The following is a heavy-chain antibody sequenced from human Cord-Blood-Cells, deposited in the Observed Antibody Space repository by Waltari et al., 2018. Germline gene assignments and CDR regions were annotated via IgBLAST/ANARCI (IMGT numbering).Heavy chain of an antibody. CDR2: IIPIFGTA. CDR1: GGTSSSYA. CDR3: ARDRAGEAYYYYYGMDV. J-gene: IGHJ6*02. V-gene: IGHV1-69*01. D-gene: IGHD3-10*01. Sequence: QVQLVQSGAEVKKPGSSVKVSCKAYGGTSSSYAISWVRQAPGQGLEWMGGIIPIFGTANYAQKFQGSVTITADESTSTAYMELSSLRSEDTAVYYCARDRAGEAYYYYYGMDVWGQGTTVTVSS.